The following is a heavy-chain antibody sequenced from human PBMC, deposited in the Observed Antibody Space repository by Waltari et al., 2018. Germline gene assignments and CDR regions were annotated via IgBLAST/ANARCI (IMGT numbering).Heavy chain of an antibody. CDR1: GYTFTRYA. J-gene: IGHJ5*02. CDR2: INAGNGNT. Sequence: QVQLVQSGAEVKKPGDSAKVSCKASGYTFTRYAMHWVRQAPGQRLEWMGWINAGNGNTKYSQKFQGRVTITRDTSASTAYMELSSLRSEDTAVYYCARGLPLRYSGSFNWFDPWGQGTLVTVSS. CDR3: ARGLPLRYSGSFNWFDP. V-gene: IGHV1-3*01. D-gene: IGHD1-26*01.